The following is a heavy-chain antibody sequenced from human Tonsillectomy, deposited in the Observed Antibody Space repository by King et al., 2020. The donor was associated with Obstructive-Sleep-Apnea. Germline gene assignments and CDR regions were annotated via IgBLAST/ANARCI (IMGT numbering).Heavy chain of an antibody. V-gene: IGHV3-13*05. D-gene: IGHD6-13*01. Sequence: VQLVESVGGLVQPGGSLRLSCAASGFTFSSYDMHWVRQAPGKGLECVSAYGTACDPYSPGSVKGRFIISRENAKNSLYLQMNSLRAGGTAVYYCARGGGSSSWFQWYFDLWGRGTLVTVSS. CDR3: ARGGGSSSWFQWYFDL. J-gene: IGHJ2*01. CDR2: YGTACDP. CDR1: GFTFSSYD.